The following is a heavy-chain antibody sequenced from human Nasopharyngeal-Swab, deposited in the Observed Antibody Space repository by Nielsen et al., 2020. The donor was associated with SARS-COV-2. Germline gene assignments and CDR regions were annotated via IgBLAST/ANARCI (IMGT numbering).Heavy chain of an antibody. D-gene: IGHD3-3*01. J-gene: IGHJ6*02. CDR3: APFWSGYYGYYYGMDV. V-gene: IGHV3-11*01. CDR2: ISSSGSTI. CDR1: GFTFSDYY. Sequence: GGSLKISWAASGFTFSDYYMSWIRQAPGKGLEWVSYISSSGSTIYYADSVKGRFTISRDNAKNSLYLQMNSLRAEDTAVYYCAPFWSGYYGYYYGMDVWGQGTTVTVSS.